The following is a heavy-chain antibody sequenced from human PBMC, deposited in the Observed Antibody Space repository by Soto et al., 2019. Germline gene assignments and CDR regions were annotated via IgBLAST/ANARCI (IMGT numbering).Heavy chain of an antibody. V-gene: IGHV1-18*01. CDR1: GYTFTSHG. D-gene: IGHD4-17*01. CDR2: ISAYNGNT. Sequence: ASVKVSCKASGYTFTSHGISWVRQAPGQGLEWMGWISAYNGNTNYAQKLQGRVTMTTDTSTSTAYMELSRLRSDDTAVYYCARGSDYYGDSKCYGMDVWGQGTTVTVSS. J-gene: IGHJ6*02. CDR3: ARGSDYYGDSKCYGMDV.